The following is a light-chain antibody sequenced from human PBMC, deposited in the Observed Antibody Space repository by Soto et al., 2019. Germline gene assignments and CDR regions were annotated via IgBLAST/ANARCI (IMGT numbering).Light chain of an antibody. V-gene: IGKV3-20*01. CDR2: DAS. CDR1: QSVANY. CDR3: QQFSSYPLT. Sequence: ELVLTQSPATLSVSPGESATLSCRASQSVANYLAWYQQKPGQAPRLLIYDASSRATGIPDRFSGGGSGTDFTLAISRLEPEDFAVYYCQQFSSYPLTFGGGTKVDIK. J-gene: IGKJ4*01.